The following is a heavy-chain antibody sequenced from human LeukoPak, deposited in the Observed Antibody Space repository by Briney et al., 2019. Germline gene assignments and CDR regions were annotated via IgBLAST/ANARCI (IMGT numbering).Heavy chain of an antibody. Sequence: SETLSLTSTVSGVSISSHYWSWIRQPPGKGLEWIGYIYYSGSTNYNPSLKSRVTISVDTSKNQFSLKLSSVTAADTAVYYCARGADSSGYYSIFYFDYWGQGTLVTVSS. V-gene: IGHV4-59*11. CDR1: GVSISSHY. D-gene: IGHD3-22*01. CDR2: IYYSGST. CDR3: ARGADSSGYYSIFYFDY. J-gene: IGHJ4*02.